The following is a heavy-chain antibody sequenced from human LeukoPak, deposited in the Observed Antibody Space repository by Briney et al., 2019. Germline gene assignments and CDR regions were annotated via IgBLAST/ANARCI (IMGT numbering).Heavy chain of an antibody. CDR3: ASTDPPTWPTVTKYNWFDP. Sequence: GASVKVSFKVSGDTLTELSMHWVRQAPGKGLAWMGGFDHEDGETIYAQKFQGRVTMTEDTSTDTAYMELSSLRSEDTAVYYCASTDPPTWPTVTKYNWFDPWGQGTLVTVSS. D-gene: IGHD4-17*01. J-gene: IGHJ5*02. V-gene: IGHV1-24*01. CDR1: GDTLTELS. CDR2: FDHEDGET.